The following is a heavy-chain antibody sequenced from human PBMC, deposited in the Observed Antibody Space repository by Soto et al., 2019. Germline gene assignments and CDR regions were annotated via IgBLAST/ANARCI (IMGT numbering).Heavy chain of an antibody. V-gene: IGHV3-23*01. J-gene: IGHJ5*02. D-gene: IGHD3-22*01. CDR1: GFTFSSYV. CDR3: AKEMGDYYESSGSWFDP. Sequence: EVQLLESGGGLVQPGGSLRLSCAASGFTFSSYVMSWVRQAPGKGLEWVSAISGSGGNTYYADSVKGRFTTSRDNSKNTLRLQMNSLRAEDTALYFCAKEMGDYYESSGSWFDPWGQGTLVTVSS. CDR2: ISGSGGNT.